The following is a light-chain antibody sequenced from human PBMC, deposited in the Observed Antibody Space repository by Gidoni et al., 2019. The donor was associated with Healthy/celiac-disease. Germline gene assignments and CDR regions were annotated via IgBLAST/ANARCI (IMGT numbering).Light chain of an antibody. CDR3: QQSYSTPWT. CDR2: AAS. V-gene: IGKV1-39*01. CDR1: QSISSY. Sequence: DIQMTKSPSSLSASVGDRVTITCRASQSISSYLTWYQQKPGNAPKLLIYAASSLQSGVPSRFSGSGSGTDFTLTISSLQPEDFATYYCQQSYSTPWTVGQXTKVEIK. J-gene: IGKJ1*01.